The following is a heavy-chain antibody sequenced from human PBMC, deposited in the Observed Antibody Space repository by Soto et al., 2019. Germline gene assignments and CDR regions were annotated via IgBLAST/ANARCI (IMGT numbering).Heavy chain of an antibody. J-gene: IGHJ4*02. CDR1: GGTFSSYA. V-gene: IGHV1-69*12. D-gene: IGHD3-10*01. CDR2: IIPIFGTA. CDR3: ARPHPYYGSGTFAS. Sequence: QVQLVQSGAEVKKPGSSVKVSCKASGGTFSSYAISWVRQAPGQGLEWMGGIIPIFGTANHAQKSQGRVTITADESTRTAYLELSTLSSEATAVYYCARPHPYYGSGTFASWGQGTLVTVSS.